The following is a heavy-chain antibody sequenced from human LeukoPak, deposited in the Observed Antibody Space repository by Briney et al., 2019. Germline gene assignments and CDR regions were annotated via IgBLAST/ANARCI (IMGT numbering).Heavy chain of an antibody. J-gene: IGHJ4*02. CDR2: IYYSGST. CDR1: GGSISSSSYY. Sequence: SETLSLTRTVSGGSISSSSYYWGWIRQPPGKGLEWIGSIYYSGSTYYNPSLKSRVTISVDTSKNQFSLKLSSVTAADTAVYYCARQYFLILSLYYFDYWGQGTLVTVSS. CDR3: ARQYFLILSLYYFDY. D-gene: IGHD3-10*02. V-gene: IGHV4-39*01.